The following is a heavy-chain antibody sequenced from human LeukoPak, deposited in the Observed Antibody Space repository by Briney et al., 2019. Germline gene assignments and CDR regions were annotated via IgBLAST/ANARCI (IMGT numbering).Heavy chain of an antibody. J-gene: IGHJ5*02. Sequence: GASVTVSFKASNYTFTSYGITWVRQAPGQGLEWMGWISAYNGNTNYAQKLQGRVTMTTDTSTSTVYMELNSLRSEDTAVYYCARSPLDGSGSYFSNWLDPWGQGTLVTVSS. CDR1: NYTFTSYG. D-gene: IGHD3-10*01. CDR2: ISAYNGNT. V-gene: IGHV1-18*01. CDR3: ARSPLDGSGSYFSNWLDP.